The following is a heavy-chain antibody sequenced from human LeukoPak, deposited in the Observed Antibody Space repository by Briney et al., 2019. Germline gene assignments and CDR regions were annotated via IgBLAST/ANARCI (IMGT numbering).Heavy chain of an antibody. CDR1: GLTFSSYA. CDR2: ISYDGSNK. J-gene: IGHJ4*02. V-gene: IGHV3-30-3*01. Sequence: PGRSLRLSCAASGLTFSSYAMHWVRQAPGKGLEWVAVISYDGSNKYYADSVKGRFTISRDNSKNTLYLQMNSLRAEDTAVYYCAKDSGPYTSGYYGHWGQGTLVTVSS. D-gene: IGHD3-22*01. CDR3: AKDSGPYTSGYYGH.